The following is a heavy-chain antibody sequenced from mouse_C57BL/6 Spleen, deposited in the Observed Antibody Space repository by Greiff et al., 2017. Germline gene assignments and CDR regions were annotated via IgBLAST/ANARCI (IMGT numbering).Heavy chain of an antibody. CDR2: IHPNSGST. CDR1: GYTFTSYW. J-gene: IGHJ2*01. Sequence: QVQLQQPGAELVKPGASVKLSCKASGYTFTSYWMHWVKQRPGQGLEWIGMIHPNSGSTNYNENFKSNATLTVDKSSSTAYMQLSSLTSEDSAVYYCARAGYYDYRGQGTTLTVSS. V-gene: IGHV1-64*01. D-gene: IGHD2-3*01. CDR3: ARAGYYDY.